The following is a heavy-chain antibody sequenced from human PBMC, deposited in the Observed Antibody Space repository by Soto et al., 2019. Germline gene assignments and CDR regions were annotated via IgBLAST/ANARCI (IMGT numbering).Heavy chain of an antibody. Sequence: PSETLSLTCAVYGGSFSGYYWSWIRQPPGKGLEWIGEINHSGSTNYNPSLKSRVTISVDTSKNQFSLKLSSVTAADTAVYYCARGRTPNRPIFQGNIRYNWFDPWGQGTLVTVSS. V-gene: IGHV4-34*01. CDR2: INHSGST. CDR1: GGSFSGYY. J-gene: IGHJ5*02. CDR3: ARGRTPNRPIFQGNIRYNWFDP. D-gene: IGHD6-6*01.